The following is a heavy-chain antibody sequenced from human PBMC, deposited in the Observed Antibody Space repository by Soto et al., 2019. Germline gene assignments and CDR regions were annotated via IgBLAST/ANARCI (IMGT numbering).Heavy chain of an antibody. J-gene: IGHJ4*02. CDR1: GFTFSSYS. CDR3: ARDKDWAFDY. V-gene: IGHV3-48*04. Sequence: EVRLVESGGGLVQPGGSLRLSCVASGFTFSSYSMVWVRQAPGKGLEWVSYIFASSTTIYYADSVKGRFTVSRDNAKNSLFLLMNSLRAEDTAVYYCARDKDWAFDYWGQGTLVTVSS. CDR2: IFASSTTI. D-gene: IGHD3-9*01.